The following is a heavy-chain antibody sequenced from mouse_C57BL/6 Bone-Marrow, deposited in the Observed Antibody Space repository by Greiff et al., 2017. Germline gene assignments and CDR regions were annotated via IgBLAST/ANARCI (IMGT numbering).Heavy chain of an antibody. J-gene: IGHJ3*01. CDR3: ARGSMMVTKFAY. CDR1: GYAFSSYW. Sequence: QVQLQQSGAELVKPGASVKISCKASGYAFSSYWMNWVKQRPGKGLEWIGQIYPGDGDTNYNGKFKGKATLTADKSSSTAYMQLSSLTSEDSAVYFCARGSMMVTKFAYWGQGTLVTDSA. D-gene: IGHD2-3*01. CDR2: IYPGDGDT. V-gene: IGHV1-80*01.